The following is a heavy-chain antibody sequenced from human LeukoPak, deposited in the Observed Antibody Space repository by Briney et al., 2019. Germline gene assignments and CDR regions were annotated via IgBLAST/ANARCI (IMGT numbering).Heavy chain of an antibody. CDR2: ISWNSGSI. CDR1: GFTFDDYA. D-gene: IGHD3-22*01. CDR3: AKAAYYDSSGYFDY. V-gene: IGHV3-9*01. Sequence: QPGGSLRLSCAASGFTFDDYAMHWVRQAPGKGLEWVSGISWNSGSIGYADSVKGRFTISRDNAKTSLYLQMNSLRAEDTALYYCAKAAYYDSSGYFDYWGQGTLVTVSS. J-gene: IGHJ4*02.